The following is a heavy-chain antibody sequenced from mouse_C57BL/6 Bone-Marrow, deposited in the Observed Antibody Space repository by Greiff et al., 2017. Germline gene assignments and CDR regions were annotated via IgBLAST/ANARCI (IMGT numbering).Heavy chain of an antibody. V-gene: IGHV14-4*01. CDR3: TSGGYYGSVFAY. CDR1: GFNIKDDY. J-gene: IGHJ3*01. CDR2: IDPENGDT. D-gene: IGHD1-1*01. Sequence: EVQLQQSGAELVRPGASVKLSCTASGFNIKDDYMHWVKQRPEQGLEWIGWIDPENGDTEYASKFQGKATITADTSSNTAYLQLSSLTSEDTAVYYRTSGGYYGSVFAYWGQGTLVPVSA.